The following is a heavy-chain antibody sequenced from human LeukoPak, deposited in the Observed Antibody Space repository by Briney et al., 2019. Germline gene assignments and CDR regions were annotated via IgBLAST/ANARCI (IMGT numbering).Heavy chain of an antibody. CDR2: FDPEDGET. Sequence: ASAKVSCKVSGYTLTELSMHWVRQAPGKGLEWMGGFDPEDGETIYAQKFQGRVTMTEDTSTDTAYMELSSLRSEDTAVYYCATLYTGTTSWFDPWGQGTLVTVSS. CDR1: GYTLTELS. V-gene: IGHV1-24*01. CDR3: ATLYTGTTSWFDP. J-gene: IGHJ5*02. D-gene: IGHD1-1*01.